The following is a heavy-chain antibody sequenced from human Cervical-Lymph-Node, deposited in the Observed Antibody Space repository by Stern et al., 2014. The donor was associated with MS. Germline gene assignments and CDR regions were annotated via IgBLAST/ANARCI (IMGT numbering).Heavy chain of an antibody. D-gene: IGHD2-15*01. J-gene: IGHJ5*02. CDR1: NDSLDSFY. CDR3: ARVGGYCSGGSCLALDP. Sequence: VQLVESGPGLVRPSETLSLTCTVSNDSLDSFYWSWLRQTPGKGLEWIGSIFYTGTIDYNPSLKSRFAMSMDTSKSQVYLKMSSVTAADTAVYYCARVGGYCSGGSCLALDPWGQGTLVTVSS. CDR2: IFYTGTI. V-gene: IGHV4-59*01.